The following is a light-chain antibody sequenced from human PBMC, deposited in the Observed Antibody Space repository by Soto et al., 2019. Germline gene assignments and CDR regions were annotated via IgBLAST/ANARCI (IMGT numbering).Light chain of an antibody. CDR3: QQVRTYPLT. J-gene: IGKJ3*01. CDR2: AAS. CDR1: QAISTY. V-gene: IGKV1-9*01. Sequence: DIPLTQSPSFLSASVGDRVTITCRASQAISTYFAWYQQKPGEAPKLLIYAASRLQSGVPSRFSGGGSGTEFTLTISSLQPEDFATYYCQQVRTYPLTFGPGTKLDIK.